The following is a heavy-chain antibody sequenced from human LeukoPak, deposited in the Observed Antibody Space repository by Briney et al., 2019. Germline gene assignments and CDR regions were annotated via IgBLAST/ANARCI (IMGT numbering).Heavy chain of an antibody. Sequence: ASVKVSCKASGYTFTSYYMHWVRQAPGQGLEWVGIINPSGGSTSYAQKFQGRVTMTRDTSTSTVYMELSSLRSEDTAVYYCANSGSYLVFDYWGQGTLVTVSS. CDR2: INPSGGST. D-gene: IGHD1-26*01. J-gene: IGHJ4*02. V-gene: IGHV1-46*01. CDR1: GYTFTSYY. CDR3: ANSGSYLVFDY.